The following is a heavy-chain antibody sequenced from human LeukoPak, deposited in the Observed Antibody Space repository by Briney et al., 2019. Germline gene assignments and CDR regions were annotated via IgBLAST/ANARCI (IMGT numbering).Heavy chain of an antibody. J-gene: IGHJ3*02. V-gene: IGHV1-69*06. D-gene: IGHD5-18*01. CDR2: IIPIFGTA. Sequence: SVKVSCKASGGTFSSYAISWVRQAPGQGLEWMGGIIPIFGTANYAQKFQGRVTITADKSTSTAYMELSSLRYEDTAVYYCARDRGYSYGYSGDAFDIWGQGTMVTVSS. CDR1: GGTFSSYA. CDR3: ARDRGYSYGYSGDAFDI.